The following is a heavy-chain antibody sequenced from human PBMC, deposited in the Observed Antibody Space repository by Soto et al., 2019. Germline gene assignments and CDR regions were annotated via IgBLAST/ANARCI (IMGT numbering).Heavy chain of an antibody. D-gene: IGHD6-6*01. Sequence: GGSLRLPCAASGFTFSSYGIPWVRQAPGKGLEWVAVISYDGSNKYYADSVKGRFTISRDNSKNTLYLQMNSLRAEDTAVYYCAKPSSETYYYYYMEVWGKGTTVTVSS. CDR2: ISYDGSNK. CDR3: AKPSSETYYYYYMEV. CDR1: GFTFSSYG. V-gene: IGHV3-30*18. J-gene: IGHJ6*03.